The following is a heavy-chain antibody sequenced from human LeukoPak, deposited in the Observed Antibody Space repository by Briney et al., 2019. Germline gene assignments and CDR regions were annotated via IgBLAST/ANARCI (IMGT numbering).Heavy chain of an antibody. CDR3: AYLYFYNSGSFPNY. CDR2: ISSSGST. J-gene: IGHJ4*02. D-gene: IGHD3-10*01. CDR1: GGSISNIPYY. V-gene: IGHV4-39*01. Sequence: SETLSLTCTVSGGSISNIPYYWGWIRQPPGKGLEWIGTISSSGSTYYSPSLKSRLTISLDTSKNQFSLSLNSVSTTDTAVYYCAYLYFYNSGSFPNYWGQGTLVTVSS.